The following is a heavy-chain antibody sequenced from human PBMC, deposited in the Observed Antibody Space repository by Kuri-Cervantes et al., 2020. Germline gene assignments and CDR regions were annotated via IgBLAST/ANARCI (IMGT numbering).Heavy chain of an antibody. CDR2: IWYDGSNK. D-gene: IGHD6-13*01. CDR3: AREEGKIIAAARYDAFDI. CDR1: GFTFSSYG. Sequence: GGSLRLSCAASGFTFSSYGMHWVRQAPGKGLEWVAVIWYDGSNKYYADSVEGRFTISRNNSKNTLYLQMNSLRAEDTAVYYCAREEGKIIAAARYDAFDIWGQGTMVTVSS. V-gene: IGHV3-33*01. J-gene: IGHJ3*02.